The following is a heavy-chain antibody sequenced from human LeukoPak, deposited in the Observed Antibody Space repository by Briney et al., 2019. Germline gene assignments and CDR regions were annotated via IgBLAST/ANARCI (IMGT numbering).Heavy chain of an antibody. D-gene: IGHD2-15*01. CDR3: ARVVVAAVYFDF. CDR2: IKQDGSEK. Sequence: GGSLRLSCVASGFTFSSSWMSWVRQAPGKGLEWVANIKQDGSEKYYVDSVKGRFTISRDNAKNSLYLQMNSLRAGDTAVYYCARVVVAAVYFDFWGQGTLVTVSS. V-gene: IGHV3-7*01. CDR1: GFTFSSSW. J-gene: IGHJ4*02.